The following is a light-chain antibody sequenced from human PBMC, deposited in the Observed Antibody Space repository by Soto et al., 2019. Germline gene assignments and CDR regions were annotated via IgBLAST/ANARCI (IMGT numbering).Light chain of an antibody. CDR3: QQSDSTPLT. CDR2: AAS. Sequence: DIQMTQSPSSLSASVGDRVNITCRASQSISSYLTWYQPKPGKAPKLLIYAASSLQSGVPSRFSGSGSGTEFTLTISSLQPEDFATYYCQQSDSTPLTFGGGTKVEIK. V-gene: IGKV1-39*01. CDR1: QSISSY. J-gene: IGKJ4*02.